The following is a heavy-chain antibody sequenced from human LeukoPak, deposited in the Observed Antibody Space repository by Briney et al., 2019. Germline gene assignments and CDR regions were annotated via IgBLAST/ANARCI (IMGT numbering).Heavy chain of an antibody. Sequence: PSETLSLTCTVSGYSISSGYFWGWIRQPPGKGLEWIGSIHHSGSTYCNPPLKSRVTISVDTSKNQFSLKLSSVTAADTAVYYCARVMVVAATQGNWRFDPWGQGTLVTVSS. J-gene: IGHJ5*02. CDR3: ARVMVVAATQGNWRFDP. V-gene: IGHV4-38-2*02. CDR1: GYSISSGYF. CDR2: IHHSGST. D-gene: IGHD2-15*01.